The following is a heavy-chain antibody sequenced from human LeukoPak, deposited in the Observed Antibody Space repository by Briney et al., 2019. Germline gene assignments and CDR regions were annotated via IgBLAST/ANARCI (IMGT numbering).Heavy chain of an antibody. J-gene: IGHJ4*02. V-gene: IGHV3-30*18. Sequence: PGRSLRLSCAASGFTFSSYGMHWVRQAPGKGLEWVAVISYDGSNKYYADSVKGRFTISRDNPKNTLYLQMNSLRAEDTAVYYCAKEGSIAAAGIFDYWGQGTLVTVSS. CDR3: AKEGSIAAAGIFDY. CDR1: GFTFSSYG. CDR2: ISYDGSNK. D-gene: IGHD6-13*01.